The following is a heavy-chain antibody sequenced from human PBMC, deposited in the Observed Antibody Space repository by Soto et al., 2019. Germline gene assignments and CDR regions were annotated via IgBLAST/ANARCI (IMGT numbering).Heavy chain of an antibody. CDR1: GGSISSSSYY. CDR3: ARGIASSSRTSLIY. CDR2: IYYSGST. V-gene: IGHV4-39*07. J-gene: IGHJ4*02. Sequence: SETLSLTCTVSGGSISSSSYYWGWIRQPPGKGLEWIGSIYYSGSTYYNPSLKSRVTISVDTSKNQFSLKLTSVTAADTAIYYCARGIASSSRTSLIYWGQGALVTVSS. D-gene: IGHD6-13*01.